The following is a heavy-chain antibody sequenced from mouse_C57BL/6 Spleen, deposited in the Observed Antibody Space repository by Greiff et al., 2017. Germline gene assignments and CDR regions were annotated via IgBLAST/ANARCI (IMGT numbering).Heavy chain of an antibody. D-gene: IGHD2-1*01. J-gene: IGHJ2*01. Sequence: VQLQQSGTELVKPGASVKLSCKASGYTFTSYWMHWVKQRPGQGLEWIGNINPSNGGTNYNEKFKSKATLTVDKSSSTAYMQLSSLTSEDSAVYYCARSPIYYGNYVYFDYWGQGTTLTVSS. CDR2: INPSNGGT. CDR1: GYTFTSYW. V-gene: IGHV1-53*01. CDR3: ARSPIYYGNYVYFDY.